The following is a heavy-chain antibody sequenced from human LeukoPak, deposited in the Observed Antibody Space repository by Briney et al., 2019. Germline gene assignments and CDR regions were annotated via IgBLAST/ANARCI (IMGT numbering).Heavy chain of an antibody. CDR3: ARSYDIPYYFDY. Sequence: KTLETLSLTCTVSGGSISSYYWSWIRQPPGKGLEWIGYIYYSGSTNYNPSLKSRVTISVDTSKNQFSLKLSSVTAADTAVYYCARSYDIPYYFDYWGQGTLVTVSS. J-gene: IGHJ4*02. CDR2: IYYSGST. V-gene: IGHV4-59*01. CDR1: GGSISSYY. D-gene: IGHD3-9*01.